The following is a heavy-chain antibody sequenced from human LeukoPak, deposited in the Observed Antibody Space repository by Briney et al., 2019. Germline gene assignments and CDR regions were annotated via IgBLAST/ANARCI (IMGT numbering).Heavy chain of an antibody. CDR2: IIPIFGTA. Sequence: SVKVSCKASGSTFSSYAISWVRQAPGQGLEWMGGIIPIFGTANYAQKFQGRVTITTDESTSTAYMELSSLRSEDTAVYYCARERRIAARPGWFDPWGQGTLVTVSS. D-gene: IGHD6-6*01. CDR1: GSTFSSYA. J-gene: IGHJ5*02. V-gene: IGHV1-69*05. CDR3: ARERRIAARPGWFDP.